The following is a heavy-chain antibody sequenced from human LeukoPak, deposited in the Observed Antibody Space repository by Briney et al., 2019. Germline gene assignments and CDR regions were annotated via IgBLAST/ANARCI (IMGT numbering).Heavy chain of an antibody. Sequence: PSETLSLTCAVYGGSFSGYYWSWIRQPPGKGLEWIGEINHSGSTNYNPSLKSRVTISVDTSKNQFSLKLSSVTAAGTAVYYCARGATVVAATQYFDYWGQGTLVTVSS. CDR1: GGSFSGYY. CDR2: INHSGST. CDR3: ARGATVVAATQYFDY. J-gene: IGHJ4*02. V-gene: IGHV4-34*01. D-gene: IGHD2-15*01.